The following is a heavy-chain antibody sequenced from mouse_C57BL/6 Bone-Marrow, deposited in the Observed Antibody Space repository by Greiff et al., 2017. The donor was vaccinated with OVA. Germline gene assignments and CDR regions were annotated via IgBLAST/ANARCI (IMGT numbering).Heavy chain of an antibody. D-gene: IGHD1-1*01. CDR1: GYSITSDY. CDR2: ISYSGST. V-gene: IGHV3-8*01. CDR3: ARSDYYCGRSLRALGGDFDV. Sequence: DVKLQESGPGLAKPSQTLSLTCSVTGYSITSDYWNWIRKFPGNKLEYMGYISYSGSTYYNPSLKSRLSITRDTAKNQYYLQLKSVTTEDTATYYCARSDYYCGRSLRALGGDFDVWGTGTTVTVSS. J-gene: IGHJ1*03.